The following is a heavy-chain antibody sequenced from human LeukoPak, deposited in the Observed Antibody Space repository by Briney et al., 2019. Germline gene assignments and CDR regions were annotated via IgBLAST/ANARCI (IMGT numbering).Heavy chain of an antibody. Sequence: ASVKVSCKASGYTFTGYYMHWVRQAPGRGLEWMGWVNPNSGDTNYAQKFQGRVTVTRDTSISTAYMELSRLRSDDTAVYHCARVGSSGWYVHPTLDYWGQGTLVTVSS. V-gene: IGHV1-2*02. CDR2: VNPNSGDT. CDR3: ARVGSSGWYVHPTLDY. D-gene: IGHD6-19*01. J-gene: IGHJ4*02. CDR1: GYTFTGYY.